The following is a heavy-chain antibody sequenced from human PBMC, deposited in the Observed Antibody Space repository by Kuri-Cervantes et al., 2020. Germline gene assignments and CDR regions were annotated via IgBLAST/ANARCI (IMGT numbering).Heavy chain of an antibody. CDR3: ARHSNVDYVDRDAFDI. CDR1: GESISSITHY. Sequence: SESLSLTCIVSGESISSITHYWVWIRQPPGKGLEGIGSIYYRGCTYYNPYLKSRVTISVDTSKNQFSLKPSSVTAADTAVYYCARHSNVDYVDRDAFDIWGQGTMVTVSS. CDR2: IYYRGCT. V-gene: IGHV4-39*01. J-gene: IGHJ3*02. D-gene: IGHD4-17*01.